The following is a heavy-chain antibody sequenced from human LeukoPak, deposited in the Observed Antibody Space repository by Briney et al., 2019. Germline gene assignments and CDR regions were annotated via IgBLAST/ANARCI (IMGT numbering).Heavy chain of an antibody. V-gene: IGHV4-34*01. CDR3: ASFFNCSGGSCYSVFDY. CDR2: INHSGST. CDR1: GGSFSGYY. Sequence: PSETLPLTCAVYGGSFSGYYWSWIRQPPGKGLEWIGEINHSGSTNYNPSLKSRVTISVDTSKNQFSLKLSSVTAADTAVYYCASFFNCSGGSCYSVFDYWGQGTLVTVSS. D-gene: IGHD2-15*01. J-gene: IGHJ4*02.